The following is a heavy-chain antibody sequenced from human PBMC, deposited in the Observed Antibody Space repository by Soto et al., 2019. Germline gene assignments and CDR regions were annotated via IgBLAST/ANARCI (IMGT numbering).Heavy chain of an antibody. V-gene: IGHV4-59*08. CDR3: AKVANKRKPAFDV. Sequence: QVQLQESGPGLVKPSETLSLTCSVSGGSVSNYYWGWIRQSAGRGLEWVGYLYYSGNSKYSPSLKSRATISRDTSKNQLSLRLTTVTAADTAAYYCAKVANKRKPAFDVWGPGTVVTVTS. CDR1: GGSVSNYY. J-gene: IGHJ3*01. CDR2: LYYSGNS.